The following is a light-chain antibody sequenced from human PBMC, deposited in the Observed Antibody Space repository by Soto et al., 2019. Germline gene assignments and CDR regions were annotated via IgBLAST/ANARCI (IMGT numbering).Light chain of an antibody. J-gene: IGLJ2*01. V-gene: IGLV2-14*01. CDR1: SSDVGGYNY. CDR2: DVS. Sequence: QSVLTQPASVSGSPGQSMTISCTGTSSDVGGYNYVSWYQQHPGKAPKLMIYDVSNRPSGVSNRFSGSKSGNTASLTISGLQPEDEADYYCSSYTRSSTRGVFGGGTKLTVL. CDR3: SSYTRSSTRGV.